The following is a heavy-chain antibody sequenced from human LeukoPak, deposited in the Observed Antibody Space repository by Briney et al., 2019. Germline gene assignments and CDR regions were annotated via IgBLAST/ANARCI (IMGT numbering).Heavy chain of an antibody. CDR1: GFTFSSYA. V-gene: IGHV3-23*01. J-gene: IGHJ2*01. CDR3: AKAGIVGASFWYFDL. Sequence: GGSLRLSCAASGFTFSSYAMSWVCQAPGKGLEWVSAISGSGGSTYYADSVKGRFTISRDNSKNTLYLQMNSLRAEDTAVYYCAKAGIVGASFWYFDLWGRGTLVTVSS. CDR2: ISGSGGST. D-gene: IGHD1-26*01.